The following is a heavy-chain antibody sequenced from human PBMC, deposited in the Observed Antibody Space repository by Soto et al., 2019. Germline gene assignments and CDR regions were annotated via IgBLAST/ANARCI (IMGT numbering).Heavy chain of an antibody. V-gene: IGHV3-72*01. CDR1: GFTFSDHY. D-gene: IGHD2-2*01. Sequence: EVQLVESGGGLVQPGGSLRLSCAASGFTFSDHYMDWVRQAPGKGLEWVGRTRNKANSYNTAYAASVKGRFTISRDDSRNSVYLQMNILKTEDTAVYYCASSRGYSCSVVCLHYCFDYWGQGTLVTVSS. CDR3: ASSRGYSCSVVCLHYCFDY. CDR2: TRNKANSYNT. J-gene: IGHJ4*02.